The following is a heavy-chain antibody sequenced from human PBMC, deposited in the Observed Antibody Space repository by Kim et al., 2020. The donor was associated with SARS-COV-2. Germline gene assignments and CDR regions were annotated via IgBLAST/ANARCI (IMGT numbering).Heavy chain of an antibody. CDR2: IYYSGST. CDR1: GGSISSGDYY. D-gene: IGHD1-7*01. J-gene: IGHJ6*02. Sequence: SETLSLTCTVSGGSISSGDYYWSWIRQPPGKGLEWIGYIYYSGSTYYNPSLKSRVTISVDTSKNQFSLKLSSVTAADTAVYYCARVPLNYRGCMDVWGQGTTVTVSS. CDR3: ARVPLNYRGCMDV. V-gene: IGHV4-30-4*01.